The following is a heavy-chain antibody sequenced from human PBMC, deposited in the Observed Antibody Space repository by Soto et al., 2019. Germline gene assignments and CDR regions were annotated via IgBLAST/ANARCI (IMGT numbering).Heavy chain of an antibody. CDR3: GRDRTPDYGDYVSSYYYGMDV. D-gene: IGHD4-17*01. CDR1: GYTFTSYG. J-gene: IGHJ6*02. Sequence: QVQLVQSGAEVKKPGASVKVSCKASGYTFTSYGISWVRQAPGQGLEWMGWISAYNGNTNYAQKLQGRVTMTTDTSTSTAYMELRSLRSDDTAVYYCGRDRTPDYGDYVSSYYYGMDVWGQGTTVTVSS. CDR2: ISAYNGNT. V-gene: IGHV1-18*01.